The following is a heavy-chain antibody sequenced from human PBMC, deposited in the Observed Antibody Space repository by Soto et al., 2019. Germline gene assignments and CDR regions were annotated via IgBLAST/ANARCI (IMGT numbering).Heavy chain of an antibody. V-gene: IGHV4-59*01. CDR2: MYYNGNI. D-gene: IGHD3-16*01. CDR1: GGSISNYY. CDR3: ASGGNWFDP. Sequence: SETLSLTCNVSGGSISNYYWTWVRQSPEKGLEWIGYMYYNGNINYNPSLKSRVTISIDTSKNQFSLTLKSVTAADTAVYYCASGGNWFDPWGQGVLVTVSA. J-gene: IGHJ5*02.